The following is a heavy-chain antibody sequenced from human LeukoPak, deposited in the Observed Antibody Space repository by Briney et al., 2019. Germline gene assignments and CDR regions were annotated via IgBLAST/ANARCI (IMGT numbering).Heavy chain of an antibody. CDR2: ISSSGSTI. CDR3: ARDLGGNSAAW. D-gene: IGHD4-23*01. V-gene: IGHV3-48*03. CDR1: GFTFDDYG. Sequence: GGSLRLSCAASGFTFDDYGMSWVRQAPGKGLEWVSYISSSGSTIYYADSVKGRFTISRDNAKNSLYLQMNSLRAEDTAVYYCARDLGGNSAAWWGQGTLVTVSS. J-gene: IGHJ4*02.